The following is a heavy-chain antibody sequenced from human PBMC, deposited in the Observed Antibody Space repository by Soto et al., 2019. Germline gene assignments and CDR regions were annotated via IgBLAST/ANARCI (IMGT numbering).Heavy chain of an antibody. V-gene: IGHV4-31*03. D-gene: IGHD6-6*01. Sequence: SETLSLTCTVSGGSIGSSRNYWSWIRQHPGKGLEWIGYIYYSGSTDYNPSLKGRITISLDTSKNQFFLNLSSVAAADTAVYYCARDRRIAVRHFYYYGIDVWGQGTTVTVSS. J-gene: IGHJ6*02. CDR2: IYYSGST. CDR3: ARDRRIAVRHFYYYGIDV. CDR1: GGSIGSSRNY.